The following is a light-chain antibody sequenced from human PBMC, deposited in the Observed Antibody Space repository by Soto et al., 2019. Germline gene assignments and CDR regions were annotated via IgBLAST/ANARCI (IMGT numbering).Light chain of an antibody. J-gene: IGLJ3*02. V-gene: IGLV2-14*01. Sequence: QSVLTQPASVSGSPGQSITISCTGTSSDVGGYNYVSWYQQHPGKATKLMIYDVSNRPSGVYNRFSGSKSGNTASLTISGLQAEDEADYYCSSYTSSSTLGVFGGGTELTVL. CDR2: DVS. CDR3: SSYTSSSTLGV. CDR1: SSDVGGYNY.